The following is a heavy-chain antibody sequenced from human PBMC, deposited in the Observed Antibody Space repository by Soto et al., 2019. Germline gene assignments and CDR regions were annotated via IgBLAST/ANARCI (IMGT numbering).Heavy chain of an antibody. CDR2: IIPILGIA. CDR3: ASLFVEIATDYYYYGMDV. Sequence: QVPLVHSGAEVKKPGSSVKVSCKASGGTFSSYTISWVRQAPGQGLEWMGRIIPILGIANYAQKFQGRVTITADKSTRTAYMELRSLRSENTAVYYCASLFVEIATDYYYYGMDVWGQGTTVTVSS. D-gene: IGHD2-21*01. V-gene: IGHV1-69*02. J-gene: IGHJ6*02. CDR1: GGTFSSYT.